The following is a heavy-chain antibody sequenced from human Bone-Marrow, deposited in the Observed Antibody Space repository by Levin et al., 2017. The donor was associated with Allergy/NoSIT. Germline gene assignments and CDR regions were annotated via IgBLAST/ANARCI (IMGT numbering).Heavy chain of an antibody. CDR3: ARGRMITFRGVITGGLDP. Sequence: GASVKVSCRTSGYTFTDYYIHWVRQAPGQGLEWMGWINPESGVTSYAQNFQGRVTVTRDTSSTTTYMELSRLRSDDTALYYCARGRMITFRGVITGGLDPWGQGTLVTVSS. CDR1: GYTFTDYY. J-gene: IGHJ5*02. D-gene: IGHD3-16*02. V-gene: IGHV1-2*02. CDR2: INPESGVT.